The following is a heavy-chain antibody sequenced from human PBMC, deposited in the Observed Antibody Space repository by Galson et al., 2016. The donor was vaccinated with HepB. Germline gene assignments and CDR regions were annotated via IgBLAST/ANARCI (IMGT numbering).Heavy chain of an antibody. J-gene: IGHJ4*02. CDR2: ISYDGSKK. V-gene: IGHV3-30*04. D-gene: IGHD3-22*01. CDR3: ARDLTPLIVVVNTYYFDS. Sequence: MHWVRQAPGKGLEWVAVISYDGSKKVYADSVKGRFTISRDNSKNTFHLQMSSLRPEDTAVYYCARDLTPLIVVVNTYYFDSWGQGTRVTVSS.